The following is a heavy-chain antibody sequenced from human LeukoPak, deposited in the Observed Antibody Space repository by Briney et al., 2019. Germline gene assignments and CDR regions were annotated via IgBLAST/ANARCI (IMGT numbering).Heavy chain of an antibody. CDR2: ISSSGSTI. Sequence: GGSLRLSCAASGFTFSDYYMSWIRQAPGKGLEWVSYISSSGSTIYYADSVKGRFTISRDNAKNTLYLQMNSLRAEDTAVYYCATDGEVVVTAYMDVWGKGTTVTVSS. CDR3: ATDGEVVVTAYMDV. CDR1: GFTFSDYY. V-gene: IGHV3-11*04. D-gene: IGHD3-22*01. J-gene: IGHJ6*03.